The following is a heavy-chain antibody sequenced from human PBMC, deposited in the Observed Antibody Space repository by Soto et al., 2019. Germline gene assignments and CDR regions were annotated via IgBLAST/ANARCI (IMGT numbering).Heavy chain of an antibody. CDR1: GGIFSSYA. Sequence: QEQLVQSGAEVKKPGSWVKVSCKASGGIFSSYAISWVRQAPGQGVEWMGGIIPIFGTANYAQKFQGRVTITEDKDTNTADMDLSSQNCGATAIYYRASVGMGYVSFNEFWGPGTLVTVSS. V-gene: IGHV1-69*06. CDR2: IIPIFGTA. CDR3: ASVGMGYVSFNEF. J-gene: IGHJ4*02. D-gene: IGHD3-10*02.